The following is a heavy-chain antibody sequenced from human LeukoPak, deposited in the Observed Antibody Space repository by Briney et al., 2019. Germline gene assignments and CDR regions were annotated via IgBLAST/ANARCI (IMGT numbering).Heavy chain of an antibody. Sequence: PGGSLRLSCAASGFTFSSYWMYWVRQAPGKGLVWVSRISTDGSTTSYADSVKGRFTISRDNAKNTLYLQMNSLRAEDTAVYYCATYYCSSTSCYEDYWGQGTLVTVSS. CDR1: GFTFSSYW. D-gene: IGHD2-2*01. J-gene: IGHJ4*02. V-gene: IGHV3-74*01. CDR3: ATYYCSSTSCYEDY. CDR2: ISTDGSTT.